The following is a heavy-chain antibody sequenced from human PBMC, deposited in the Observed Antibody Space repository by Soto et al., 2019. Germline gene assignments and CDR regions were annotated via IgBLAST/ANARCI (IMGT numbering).Heavy chain of an antibody. CDR3: ARAPRGNYGYPSYFVY. CDR1: GGSISSYY. J-gene: IGHJ4*02. V-gene: IGHV4-59*01. D-gene: IGHD3-10*01. Sequence: SETLSLTCAVSGGSISSYYWSWIRQPPGKGLEWIGYIYYSGSTNYNPSLKSRVTISVDTSKNQFSLKLSSVTAADTAVYYCARAPRGNYGYPSYFVYWGQGTLVTVSS. CDR2: IYYSGST.